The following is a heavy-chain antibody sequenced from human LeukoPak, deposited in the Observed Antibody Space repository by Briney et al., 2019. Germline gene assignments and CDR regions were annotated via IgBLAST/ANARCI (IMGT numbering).Heavy chain of an antibody. V-gene: IGHV3-7*01. Sequence: GGSLRLSCAASGFSFGNYWMSWVRQAPGKGLEWVANIKQEGSEKFYVDSVKGRFTISRDNAKNSLYLQINSRRAEDTAIYYCARENRDGYNPYNWFDPWGQGTLVTVSS. J-gene: IGHJ5*02. CDR3: ARENRDGYNPYNWFDP. CDR2: IKQEGSEK. D-gene: IGHD5-24*01. CDR1: GFSFGNYW.